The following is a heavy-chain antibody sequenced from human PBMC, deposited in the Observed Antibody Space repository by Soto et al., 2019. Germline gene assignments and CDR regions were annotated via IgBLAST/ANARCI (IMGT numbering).Heavy chain of an antibody. J-gene: IGHJ3*01. CDR3: ARVLRYFDWTRPDGFDV. CDR2: IYSGGVT. CDR1: GFTVSSNY. D-gene: IGHD3-9*01. V-gene: IGHV3-66*01. Sequence: GGSLRLSCAASGFTVSSNYMSWVRQAPGKGLEWVSLIYSGGVTYYADSVKGRFTFSRDISKNTLYLQMNSLRAEDTAVYYCARVLRYFDWTRPDGFDVWGQGTMVTVSS.